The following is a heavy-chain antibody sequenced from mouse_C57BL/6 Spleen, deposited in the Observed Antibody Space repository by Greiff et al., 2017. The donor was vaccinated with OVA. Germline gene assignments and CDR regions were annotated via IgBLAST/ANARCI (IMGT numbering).Heavy chain of an antibody. J-gene: IGHJ3*01. Sequence: EVQRVESGPVLVKPGASVKMSCKASGYTFTDYYMNWVKQSHGKSLEWIGVINPYNGGTSYNQKFKGKATLTVDKSSSTAYMELNSLTSEDSAVYDCARSTTVPSWFAYWGQGTLVTVSA. V-gene: IGHV1-19*01. D-gene: IGHD1-1*01. CDR2: INPYNGGT. CDR3: ARSTTVPSWFAY. CDR1: GYTFTDYY.